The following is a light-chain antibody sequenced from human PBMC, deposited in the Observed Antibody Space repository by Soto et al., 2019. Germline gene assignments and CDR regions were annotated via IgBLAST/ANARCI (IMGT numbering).Light chain of an antibody. CDR2: YND. J-gene: IGLJ3*02. CDR3: ATGDDRLTAWV. V-gene: IGLV1-36*01. CDR1: NSNIGSNA. Sequence: QSVLTQSPSVSGAPRQSVNISCSGTNSNIGSNAVHCYQQLPGKAPKLLMYYNDMLPSGVSDRFSGSKSGTSASLAISGLQSEDAGDYYCATGDDRLTAWVFGGGTQLTVL.